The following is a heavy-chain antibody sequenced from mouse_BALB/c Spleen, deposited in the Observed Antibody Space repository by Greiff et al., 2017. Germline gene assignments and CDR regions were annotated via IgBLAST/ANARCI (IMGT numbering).Heavy chain of an antibody. CDR3: TGCQDYAMDY. D-gene: IGHD6-1*01. V-gene: IGHV1S22*01. CDR1: GYTFTSYW. J-gene: IGHJ4*01. CDR2: IYPGSGST. Sequence: LQQPGSELVRPGASVKMSCKASGYTFTSYWMHWVKQRPGQGLEWIGNIYPGSGSTNYDEKFKSKATLTVDTSSSTAYMQLSSLTSEDSAVYYCTGCQDYAMDYWGQGTSVTVSS.